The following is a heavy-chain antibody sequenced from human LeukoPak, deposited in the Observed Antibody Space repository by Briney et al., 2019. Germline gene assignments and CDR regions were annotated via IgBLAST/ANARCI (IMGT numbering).Heavy chain of an antibody. CDR2: IIPIFGTA. Sequence: AASVKVSCKASGGTFSSYAISWVRQAPGQGLEWMGGIIPIFGTANYAQKFQGRVTITTDESTSTAYMELSSLRSEDTAVYYCARGIYRDYYYYMDVWGKGTTVTVSS. D-gene: IGHD6-13*01. CDR3: ARGIYRDYYYYMDV. V-gene: IGHV1-69*05. CDR1: GGTFSSYA. J-gene: IGHJ6*03.